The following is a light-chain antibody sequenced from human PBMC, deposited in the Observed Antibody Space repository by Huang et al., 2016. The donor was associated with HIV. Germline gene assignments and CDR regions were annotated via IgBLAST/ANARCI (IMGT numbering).Light chain of an antibody. CDR1: QSVSSY. V-gene: IGKV3-11*01. CDR2: DAS. Sequence: EIVLTQSPATLSLSPGERATLSCRASQSVSSYLAWYQQKPGQAPRLLIYDASNRATGIPARFSGSGSGTYFPLTISSLEPEDFAVYYCQQRSNWPITFGQGTRLEIK. CDR3: QQRSNWPIT. J-gene: IGKJ5*01.